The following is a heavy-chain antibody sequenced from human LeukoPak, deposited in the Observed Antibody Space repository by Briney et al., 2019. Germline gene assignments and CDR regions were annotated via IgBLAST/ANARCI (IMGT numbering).Heavy chain of an antibody. Sequence: PGGSLRLSSAASGFTFSSYSMNWVRQAPGKGPEWVSSISSSGNSIYYADSVKGRFTISRDNAKNSLYLQMNSLRAEDTAVYYCARAAYCGGDCYSEGEHFDYWGQGTLVTVSS. D-gene: IGHD2-21*02. CDR1: GFTFSSYS. J-gene: IGHJ4*02. V-gene: IGHV3-21*01. CDR2: ISSSGNSI. CDR3: ARAAYCGGDCYSEGEHFDY.